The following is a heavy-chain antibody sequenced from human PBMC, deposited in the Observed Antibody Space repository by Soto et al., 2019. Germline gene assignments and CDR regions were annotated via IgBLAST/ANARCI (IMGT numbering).Heavy chain of an antibody. Sequence: ASVKVSCKASGYTFSSYYMHWVRQAPGQGLEWMGIINPSDGSTSYAQKFQGRVTMTRDTSTSTVYMELSSLRSEDTAVYYCARDLQSIYGMDVWGQGTTGTVS. J-gene: IGHJ6*02. D-gene: IGHD6-6*01. V-gene: IGHV1-46*01. CDR1: GYTFSSYY. CDR2: INPSDGST. CDR3: ARDLQSIYGMDV.